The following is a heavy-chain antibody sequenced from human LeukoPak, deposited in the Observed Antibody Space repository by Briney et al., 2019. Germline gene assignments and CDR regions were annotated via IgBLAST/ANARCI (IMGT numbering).Heavy chain of an antibody. J-gene: IGHJ6*03. CDR2: IYPGDSDT. CDR3: ARQSGIAVAGPYYCYYMDV. D-gene: IGHD6-19*01. CDR1: GYSFTSYW. Sequence: GESLKISCKGSGYSFTSYWIGWVRQMPGKGMEWMGIIYPGDSDTRYSPSFQDQVTISADKSISTAYLQWSSLKASDTAMYYCARQSGIAVAGPYYCYYMDVWGKGTTVTVSS. V-gene: IGHV5-51*01.